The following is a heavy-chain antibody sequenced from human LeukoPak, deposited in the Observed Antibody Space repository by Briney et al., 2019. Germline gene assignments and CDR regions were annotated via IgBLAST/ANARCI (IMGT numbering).Heavy chain of an antibody. CDR3: ARDRVGGGIGHWFDP. V-gene: IGHV4-61*01. CDR1: GGSVSSGSYY. J-gene: IGHJ5*02. CDR2: IYYSGST. Sequence: SETLSLTCTVSGGSVSSGSYYWSWIRQPPGKGLEWIGYIYYSGSTNYNPSLKSRVTISVDTSKNQFSLKLSSVTAADTAVYYCARDRVGGGIGHWFDPWGQGTLVTVSS. D-gene: IGHD3-16*01.